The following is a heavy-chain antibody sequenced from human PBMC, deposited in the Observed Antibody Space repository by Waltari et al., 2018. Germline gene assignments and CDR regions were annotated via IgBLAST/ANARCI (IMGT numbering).Heavy chain of an antibody. CDR1: GFTFSSYS. D-gene: IGHD6-13*01. J-gene: IGHJ4*02. V-gene: IGHV3-48*04. CDR2: IRSSSSTI. Sequence: EVQLVESGGGLVQPGGSLRLSCAASGFTFSSYSMNWVRQAPGKGLEWVSYIRSSSSTIYYADSVKDRFNISRDNAKNSLYLQMNSLRAEDTAVYYCARGSSSWGFDYWGQGTLVTVSS. CDR3: ARGSSSWGFDY.